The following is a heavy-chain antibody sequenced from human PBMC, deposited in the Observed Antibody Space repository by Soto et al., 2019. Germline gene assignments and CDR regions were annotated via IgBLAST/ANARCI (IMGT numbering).Heavy chain of an antibody. CDR3: ARMTTTVTWWFDP. J-gene: IGHJ5*02. D-gene: IGHD4-17*01. V-gene: IGHV2-5*02. CDR2: IYWDDDK. Sequence: QITLKESGPTLVTPTQPLTLTCTFSGFSLTTSGVGVGWIRQPPGTALERLALIYWDDDKRYSPSLTSRPTITKDTSKNQVVLTMTNMDPADTATYFCARMTTTVTWWFDPWGQGTLVTVSS. CDR1: GFSLTTSGVG.